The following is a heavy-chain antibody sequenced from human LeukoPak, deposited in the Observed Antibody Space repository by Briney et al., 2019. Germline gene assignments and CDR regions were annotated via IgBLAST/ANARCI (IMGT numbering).Heavy chain of an antibody. CDR2: ISGSGGST. J-gene: IGHJ5*02. Sequence: PGGSLRLSCAASGFTFSSYAMSWVRQAPGKGLEWVSAISGSGGSTYYADSVKGRFTISRDNTKNTLYLQMNSLRAEDTAVYYCAKAGSRTWVPGDWFDPWGQGTLVTVSS. D-gene: IGHD1-26*01. CDR3: AKAGSRTWVPGDWFDP. V-gene: IGHV3-23*01. CDR1: GFTFSSYA.